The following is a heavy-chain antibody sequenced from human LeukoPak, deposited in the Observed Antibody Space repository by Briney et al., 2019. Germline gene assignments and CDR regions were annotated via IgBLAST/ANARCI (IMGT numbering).Heavy chain of an antibody. CDR3: ARSSTSLSASDS. D-gene: IGHD6-13*01. CDR2: IHTSGSS. CDR1: LGSITSGSFY. Sequence: PSETLSLTCTVSLGSITSGSFYWSWIRQPAGKGLEWIGRIHTSGSSNINPSLKGRVTISLDTSKNQFSLRLNSVTAADTAVYYCARSSTSLSASDSWGQGTLVTVSS. J-gene: IGHJ4*02. V-gene: IGHV4-61*02.